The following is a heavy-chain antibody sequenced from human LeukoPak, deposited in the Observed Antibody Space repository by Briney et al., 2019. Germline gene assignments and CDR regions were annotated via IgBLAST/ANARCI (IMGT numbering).Heavy chain of an antibody. Sequence: SGTLSLTCAVSGGSISSNNWLSWVRQPPGKGLECIGEIYHGGSTNYNPSLKSRVTISVDKSKNQFSLKLSSVTAADTAVYYCARRGLRYYNWFDPWGQGTLVTVSS. CDR3: ARRGLRYYNWFDP. V-gene: IGHV4-4*02. D-gene: IGHD3-9*01. J-gene: IGHJ5*02. CDR2: IYHGGST. CDR1: GGSISSNNW.